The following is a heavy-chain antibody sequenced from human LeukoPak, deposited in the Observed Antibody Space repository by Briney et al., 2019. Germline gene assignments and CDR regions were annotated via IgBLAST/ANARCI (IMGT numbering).Heavy chain of an antibody. CDR1: EFTFSSYG. Sequence: GRSLRLSCAASEFTFSSYGMHWVRQAPGKGLEWVAVISYDGSSKYYADSVRGRFTISRDNSKNTLYLQMNSLRPEDTAVYYCARVGADDAFDIWGQGTMVTVSS. CDR2: ISYDGSSK. V-gene: IGHV3-30*03. D-gene: IGHD1-26*01. CDR3: ARVGADDAFDI. J-gene: IGHJ3*02.